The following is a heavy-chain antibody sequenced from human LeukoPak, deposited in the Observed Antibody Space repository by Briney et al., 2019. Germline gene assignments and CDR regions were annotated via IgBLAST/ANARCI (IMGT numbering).Heavy chain of an antibody. Sequence: PGGSLRLSCAASGFTFSDHYMDWVRQVPGKGLEWVGRTRNKANTYTTEYAASVKGRFTISRDDSKNSLYLQMNSLKTEDTAVYYRARAAEYSGYDSADYWGQGTLVTVSS. J-gene: IGHJ4*02. CDR1: GFTFSDHY. D-gene: IGHD5-12*01. CDR3: ARAAEYSGYDSADY. CDR2: TRNKANTYTT. V-gene: IGHV3-72*01.